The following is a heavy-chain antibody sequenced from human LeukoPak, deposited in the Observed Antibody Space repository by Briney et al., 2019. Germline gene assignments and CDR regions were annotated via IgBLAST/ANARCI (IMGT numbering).Heavy chain of an antibody. D-gene: IGHD6-6*01. V-gene: IGHV4-39*01. J-gene: IGHJ4*02. CDR3: ARTRSYSSSSGFDY. Sequence: SETLSLTCTVSGGSITSNSYYWGWIRQPPGKGLEWIGSIYYSGSTYYNPSLKSRVTISADTSENQFSLKLSSVIATDTAVYYCARTRSYSSSSGFDYWGQGTLVTVSS. CDR2: IYYSGST. CDR1: GGSITSNSYY.